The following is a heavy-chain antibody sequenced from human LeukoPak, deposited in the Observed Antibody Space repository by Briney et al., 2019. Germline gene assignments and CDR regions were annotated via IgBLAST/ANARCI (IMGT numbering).Heavy chain of an antibody. CDR2: ISSSSSHI. J-gene: IGHJ4*02. CDR1: GFTFSSYT. CDR3: ARGDKSSGWYFLDY. V-gene: IGHV3-21*01. D-gene: IGHD6-19*01. Sequence: GVSLRLSCAASGFTFSSYTMNWVRQAPGKGLEWVSSISSSSSHIYYTDSVKGRFTISRDNAKTSLNLQVNSLRAEDTAVYYCARGDKSSGWYFLDYWGRGTLVTVSS.